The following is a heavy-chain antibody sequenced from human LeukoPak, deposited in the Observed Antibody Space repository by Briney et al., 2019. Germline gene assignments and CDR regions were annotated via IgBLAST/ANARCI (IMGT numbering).Heavy chain of an antibody. D-gene: IGHD1-7*01. CDR2: IWYDGKSE. CDR1: GFTFSGSG. CDR3: ARGNNEWNYRSAFDT. Sequence: PGRSLRLSCAASGFTFSGSGMHWVRQAPGKGLEWVAVIWYDGKSEYYSGSVKGRFTISRDNSKNTLYLQMNSLRAEDTAVYYCARGNNEWNYRSAFDTWGLGTMVTVSS. V-gene: IGHV3-33*01. J-gene: IGHJ3*02.